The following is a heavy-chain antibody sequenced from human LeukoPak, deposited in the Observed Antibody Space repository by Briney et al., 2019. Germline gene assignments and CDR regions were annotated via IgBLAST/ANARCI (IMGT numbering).Heavy chain of an antibody. CDR1: GFTFSSDS. CDR2: INRDGSST. J-gene: IGHJ4*02. CDR3: SRGDDYGDYVRD. Sequence: RGSLRLSCAASGFTFSSDSMHWVRQAQGKGLVWVSRINRDGSSTSYADSVKGRFTISRDNAKNTLYLEMNSLRAEDTAVYYCSRGDDYGDYVRDWGQGTLVTVSS. V-gene: IGHV3-74*01. D-gene: IGHD4-17*01.